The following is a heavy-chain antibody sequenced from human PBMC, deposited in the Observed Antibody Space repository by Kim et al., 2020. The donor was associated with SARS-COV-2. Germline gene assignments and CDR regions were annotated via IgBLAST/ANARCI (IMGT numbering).Heavy chain of an antibody. CDR3: ARDYDTLTGYRATNYYYY. D-gene: IGHD3-9*01. V-gene: IGHV3-48*02. CDR2: IKSDSSTI. Sequence: GALRLSCAASGFTFSSHSMHWVRQAPGKGLEWVSYIKSDSSTIYYSDSVKGRFTISRDNAENSLYLQMDSLRDEDTAVYHCARDYDTLTGYRATNYYYY. CDR1: GFTFSSHS. J-gene: IGHJ6*01.